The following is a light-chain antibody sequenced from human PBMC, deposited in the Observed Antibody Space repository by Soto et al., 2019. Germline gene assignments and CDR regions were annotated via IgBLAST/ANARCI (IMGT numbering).Light chain of an antibody. CDR2: DVS. Sequence: QSALTQSASVSGSPGQSITISCTGTSSDVGGYNYVSWYQQHPGKAPKLIIYDVSNLPSGVSTRFSGSKSGNTASLTISGLQAEDEADYSCSSYTSTNSWVFGGGTQLTVL. J-gene: IGLJ3*02. CDR1: SSDVGGYNY. CDR3: SSYTSTNSWV. V-gene: IGLV2-14*01.